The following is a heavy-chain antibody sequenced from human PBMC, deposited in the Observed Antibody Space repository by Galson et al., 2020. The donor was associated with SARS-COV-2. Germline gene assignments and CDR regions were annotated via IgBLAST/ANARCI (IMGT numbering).Heavy chain of an antibody. CDR3: ARDQNWGPDH. V-gene: IGHV1-2*02. D-gene: IGHD3-16*01. CDR2: INGGSGAT. Sequence: ASVKVSCKASGFNFADHFMHWLRQAPGQGLEWMGWINGGSGATHYAQKFQGRLTITKDTSVATLFMELNRLTSDDTAVYFCARDQNWGPDHWGQGTQVTVSS. CDR1: GFNFADHF. J-gene: IGHJ5*02.